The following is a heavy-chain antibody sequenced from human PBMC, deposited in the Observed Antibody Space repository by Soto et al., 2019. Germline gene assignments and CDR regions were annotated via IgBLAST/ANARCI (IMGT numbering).Heavy chain of an antibody. J-gene: IGHJ4*02. CDR1: GFSLSTSGVG. CDR2: IYWDDDK. D-gene: IGHD2-21*02. Sequence: QITLKESGPTLVKPTQTLTLTCTFSGFSLSTSGVGVGWIRQPPGKALEWLALIYWDDDKRYSPSLKSRLTITKDTSKNQVVLTMTNMDPVDTATYHCAQRQTYCGGNSYSGFDYWGQGTLVTVSS. V-gene: IGHV2-5*02. CDR3: AQRQTYCGGNSYSGFDY.